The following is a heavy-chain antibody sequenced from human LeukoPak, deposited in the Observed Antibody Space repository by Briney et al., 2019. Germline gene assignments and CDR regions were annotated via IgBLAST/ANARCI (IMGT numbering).Heavy chain of an antibody. Sequence: PGGSLRLSCAASGFTLSSFSMHWVRQAPGKGLEWVAVFSYDGINKYYADSVKGRFTISRDNSKNTLYLQMNSLRAEDTAVYYCAKGAIFGVVTVDYYYYMDVWGKGTTVTVSS. CDR2: FSYDGINK. J-gene: IGHJ6*03. D-gene: IGHD3-3*01. CDR1: GFTLSSFS. CDR3: AKGAIFGVVTVDYYYYMDV. V-gene: IGHV3-30-3*01.